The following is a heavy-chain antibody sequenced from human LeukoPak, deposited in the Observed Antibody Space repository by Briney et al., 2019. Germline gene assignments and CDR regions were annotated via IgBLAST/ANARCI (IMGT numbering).Heavy chain of an antibody. CDR1: GFTFSTYA. Sequence: GGTLRLSCAASGFTFSTYAMSWVRQAPGKGLEWVSAISGSGGSTYYADSVKGRFTISRDNSKNSLYLQMNSLKAEDTAVYYCAKADYYADHLFDYWGQGTLVTVSS. J-gene: IGHJ4*02. CDR3: AKADYYADHLFDY. V-gene: IGHV3-23*01. CDR2: ISGSGGST. D-gene: IGHD3-10*01.